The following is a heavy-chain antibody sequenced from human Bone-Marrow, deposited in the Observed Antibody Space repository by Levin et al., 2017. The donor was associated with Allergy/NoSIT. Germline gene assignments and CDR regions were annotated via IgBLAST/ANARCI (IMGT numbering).Heavy chain of an antibody. V-gene: IGHV3-30*04. J-gene: IGHJ5*02. CDR1: GFTFRSYA. D-gene: IGHD2-15*01. CDR3: ARDYCSGTDCYSLPGS. CDR2: ISYHGSNQ. Sequence: PGESLKISCAASGFTFRSYAMHWVRQAPGKGLEWVAVISYHGSNQYYAPSVKGRFTISRDNSKNTLYLDMNSLIGEDTAMYYCARDYCSGTDCYSLPGSWGQGTLVTVSS.